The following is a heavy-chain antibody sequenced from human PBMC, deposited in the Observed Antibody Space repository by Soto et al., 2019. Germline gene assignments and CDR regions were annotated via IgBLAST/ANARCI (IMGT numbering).Heavy chain of an antibody. J-gene: IGHJ5*02. V-gene: IGHV4-59*01. CDR2: IYYSDSA. D-gene: IGHD3-22*01. CDR1: GGSISSYY. Sequence: PSETLSLTCTVSGGSISSYYWGWIRQPPGKGLEWIGYIYYSDSANYNPSLKSRVIISDDTSKNQFSLRLSSVTAADTAVYYCVRAYYDTFDYSLDPWGQGTLVTVAS. CDR3: VRAYYDTFDYSLDP.